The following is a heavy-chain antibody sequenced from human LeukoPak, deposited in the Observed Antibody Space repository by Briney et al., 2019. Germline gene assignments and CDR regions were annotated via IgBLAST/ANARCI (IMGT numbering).Heavy chain of an antibody. CDR3: ARSWIQLWLLDY. J-gene: IGHJ4*02. D-gene: IGHD5-18*01. Sequence: PSETLSLTCAVSGGSISSGGYSWSWIRQPPGKGLEWIGYIYHSGSTYYNPSLKSRVTISVDTSKNQFSLKLSSVTAADTAVYYCARSWIQLWLLDYWGQGTLVTVSS. V-gene: IGHV4-30-2*01. CDR2: IYHSGST. CDR1: GGSISSGGYS.